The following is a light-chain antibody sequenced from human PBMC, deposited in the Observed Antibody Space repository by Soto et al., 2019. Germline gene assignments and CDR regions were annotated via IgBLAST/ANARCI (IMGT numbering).Light chain of an antibody. CDR2: DAS. J-gene: IGKJ3*01. V-gene: IGKV1-5*01. CDR3: QQYNSYSGSFT. Sequence: DIQMTQSPSTLSASVGDRVTITCRASQGISSWLAWYQQKPGKAPKLLIYDASSLESGVPSRFSGSGSGTEFTLTISSLQPDDFATYYCQQYNSYSGSFTFGPGTKVDIK. CDR1: QGISSW.